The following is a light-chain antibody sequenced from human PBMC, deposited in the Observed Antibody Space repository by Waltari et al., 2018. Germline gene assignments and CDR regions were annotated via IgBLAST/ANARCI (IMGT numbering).Light chain of an antibody. Sequence: IVMTQSPATLSASPGEGATLSCRASESIRNNLAWYQQKAGQAPRLLIFGASNSATGIPARFSGSGSGTEFALTISTLQSEDFAVYFCQHYNNQPLTFGGGTKVEIK. J-gene: IGKJ4*01. CDR2: GAS. CDR1: ESIRNN. CDR3: QHYNNQPLT. V-gene: IGKV3-15*01.